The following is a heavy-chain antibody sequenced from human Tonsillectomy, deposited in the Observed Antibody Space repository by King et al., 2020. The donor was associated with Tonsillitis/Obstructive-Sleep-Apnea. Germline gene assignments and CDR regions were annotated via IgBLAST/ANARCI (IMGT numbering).Heavy chain of an antibody. CDR3: ARGGMKYDGRRYYGAPTDY. CDR2: IWYDGRNK. V-gene: IGHV3-33*01. J-gene: IGHJ4*02. D-gene: IGHD3-22*01. CDR1: GFTFSSYG. Sequence: VQLVESGGGVVQPGRSLSLSCAASGFTFSSYGMHWVRQAAGKGLDWVAVIWYDGRNKYYADSVKGRFTISRDNSKNTLSLQMNRLRAEDTAVYYCARGGMKYDGRRYYGAPTDYWGQGTLVTVSS.